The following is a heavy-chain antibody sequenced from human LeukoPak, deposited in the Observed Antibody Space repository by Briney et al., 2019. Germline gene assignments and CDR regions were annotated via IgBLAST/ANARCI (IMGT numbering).Heavy chain of an antibody. CDR1: GFTFSSYS. CDR2: ISSSSSYI. CDR3: AELGITMIGGV. V-gene: IGHV3-21*01. D-gene: IGHD3-10*02. J-gene: IGHJ6*04. Sequence: PGGSLRLSCTTSGFTFSSYSMSWVRQAPGKGLEWGSSISSSSSYIYYADPLKGRFTISRDNAKNSLYLQMNSLRAEDTAVYYCAELGITMIGGVWGKGTTVTISS.